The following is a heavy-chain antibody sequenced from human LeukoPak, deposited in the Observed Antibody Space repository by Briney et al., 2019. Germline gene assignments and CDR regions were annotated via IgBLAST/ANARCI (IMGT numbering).Heavy chain of an antibody. D-gene: IGHD6-6*01. CDR2: ISYDGSNK. CDR1: GFTFSSCA. Sequence: GWSLRLSCAASGFTFSSCAMHWVRQAPGKGLEWVAVISYDGSNKYYADSVKGRSTISRDNSKNTLYLQMNSLRAEDTAVYYCAREYSSSRYYYYGMDVWGQGTTVTVSS. J-gene: IGHJ6*02. V-gene: IGHV3-30-3*01. CDR3: AREYSSSRYYYYGMDV.